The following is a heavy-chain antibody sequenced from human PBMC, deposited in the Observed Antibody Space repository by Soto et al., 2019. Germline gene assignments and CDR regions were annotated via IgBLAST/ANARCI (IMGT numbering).Heavy chain of an antibody. J-gene: IGHJ5*02. CDR2: IYYSGST. CDR3: ARAYLSRFDP. V-gene: IGHV4-31*03. CDR1: GGSISSGGYY. Sequence: QVQLQESGPGLVKPSQTLSLTCTVSGGSISSGGYYWSWIRKHPGKGLEWIGYIYYSGSTYYNPSLKSRVTIAVGTSKNQFSLKLSSVTAADTAVYYGARAYLSRFDPWGQGTLVTVSS.